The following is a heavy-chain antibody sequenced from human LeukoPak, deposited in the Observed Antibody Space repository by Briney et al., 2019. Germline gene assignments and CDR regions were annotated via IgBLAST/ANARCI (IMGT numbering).Heavy chain of an antibody. CDR3: ARVPDPRRGYSYGYSFAY. V-gene: IGHV3-11*05. CDR2: ISHDGSYT. D-gene: IGHD5-18*01. J-gene: IGHJ4*02. CDR1: GFIFSYYY. Sequence: GESLRLSCAASGFIFSYYYMSWIRQAPGKGLEWISYISHDGSYTNYADSVKGRFTISRDNAENSLYLQMSSPRAEDTAVYYCARVPDPRRGYSYGYSFAYWGQGTLVTVSS.